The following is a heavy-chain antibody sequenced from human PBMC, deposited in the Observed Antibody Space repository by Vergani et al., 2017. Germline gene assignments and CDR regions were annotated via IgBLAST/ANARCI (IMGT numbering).Heavy chain of an antibody. J-gene: IGHJ4*02. V-gene: IGHV4-4*02. Sequence: QVQLQESGPGLVKPSGTLSLTCAVSGGSISSSNWWSWVRQPPGKGLEWIGSIYHSGSTYYNPSLKSRVTISVDTSKNQFSLKLSSVTAAGTAVYYCARDGGSGSYRYWGQGTLVTVSS. CDR3: ARDGGSGSYRY. CDR2: IYHSGST. D-gene: IGHD3-10*01. CDR1: GGSISSSNW.